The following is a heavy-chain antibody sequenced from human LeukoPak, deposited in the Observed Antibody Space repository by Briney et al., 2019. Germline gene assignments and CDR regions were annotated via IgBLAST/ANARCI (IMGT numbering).Heavy chain of an antibody. CDR3: ARHEHSSSWSPPEYVDL. CDR1: GYSISNGYF. J-gene: IGHJ2*01. CDR2: IYHSGDT. V-gene: IGHV4-38-2*02. Sequence: SSETLSLTCTVSGYSISNGYFWGWIRQPPEKGLGWIGNIYHSGDTYYNPSLKSRVTISVDTSKNQFSLNLSSVSAADTAVYYCARHEHSSSWSPPEYVDLWGRGTLVTVSS. D-gene: IGHD6-13*01.